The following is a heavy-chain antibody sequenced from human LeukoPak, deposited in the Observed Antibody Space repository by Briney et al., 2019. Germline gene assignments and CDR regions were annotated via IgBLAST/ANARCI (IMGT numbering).Heavy chain of an antibody. CDR2: IIPIFGTA. CDR1: GGTFSSYA. CDR3: ARVMYSGYDRPFDY. V-gene: IGHV1-69*06. J-gene: IGHJ4*02. Sequence: ASVKVSCKASGGTFSSYAISWVRPAPGQGLEWMGGIIPIFGTANYAQKFQGRVTITADKSTSTAYMELSSLRSEDTAVYYCARVMYSGYDRPFDYWGQGTLVTVSS. D-gene: IGHD5-12*01.